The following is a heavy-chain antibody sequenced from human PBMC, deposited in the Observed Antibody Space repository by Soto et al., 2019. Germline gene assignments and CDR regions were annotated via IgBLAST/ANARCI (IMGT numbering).Heavy chain of an antibody. CDR3: ARGGYCSGGSCYLGYYYGMDV. J-gene: IGHJ6*02. Sequence: SETLSLTCTVSGGSISGYYWSWIRQPPGKGLEWIGYIYYSGSTNYNPSLKSRVTISVDTSKNQFSLKLSSVTAADTAVYYCARGGYCSGGSCYLGYYYGMDVWGQGTTVTVSS. V-gene: IGHV4-59*01. CDR1: GGSISGYY. CDR2: IYYSGST. D-gene: IGHD2-15*01.